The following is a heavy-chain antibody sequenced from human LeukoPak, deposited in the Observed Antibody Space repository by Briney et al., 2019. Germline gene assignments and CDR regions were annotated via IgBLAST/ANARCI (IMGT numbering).Heavy chain of an antibody. J-gene: IGHJ4*02. CDR3: ARQGLRYYLDY. CDR1: GFTVSSNY. Sequence: PGGSLRLSCAASGFTVSSNYMSWVRQAPGKGLEWVSVIYSGGSTYYADSVKGRFTISRDNSKSTLYLQMNSLRAEDTAVYYCARQGLRYYLDYWGQGTLVTVSS. D-gene: IGHD4-17*01. CDR2: IYSGGST. V-gene: IGHV3-53*01.